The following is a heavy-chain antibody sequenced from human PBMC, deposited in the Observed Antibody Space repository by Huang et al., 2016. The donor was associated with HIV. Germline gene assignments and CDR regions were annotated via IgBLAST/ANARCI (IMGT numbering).Heavy chain of an antibody. D-gene: IGHD2-21*02. J-gene: IGHJ3*01. CDR1: AFTFSTYG. Sequence: EVHLVESGGRLVRPGGSLRLSCAASAFTFSTYGMNWVRQAPGKGLEWISFISGFSNSIYYAKSVKGRFTISRDNVKNSLYLQMNSLRAEDTAVYYCAREIRSTVVTLDAFDVWGRGTLVTVSS. V-gene: IGHV3-21*01. CDR3: AREIRSTVVTLDAFDV. CDR2: ISGFSNSI.